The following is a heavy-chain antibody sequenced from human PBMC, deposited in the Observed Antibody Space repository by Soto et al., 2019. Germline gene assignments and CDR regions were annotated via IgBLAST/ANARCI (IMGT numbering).Heavy chain of an antibody. V-gene: IGHV3-23*01. CDR3: ATGRGVNFYYGMDV. D-gene: IGHD3-10*01. J-gene: IGHJ6*02. CDR2: ISGSGGST. Sequence: GGSLRLSCAASVCTVSSYGMSWVRQAPGKGLEWVSAISGSGGSTYYADSVKGRFTISRDNSKNTLYLQMNSLRAEDTAVYYCATGRGVNFYYGMDVWGQGTTVTVSS. CDR1: VCTVSSYG.